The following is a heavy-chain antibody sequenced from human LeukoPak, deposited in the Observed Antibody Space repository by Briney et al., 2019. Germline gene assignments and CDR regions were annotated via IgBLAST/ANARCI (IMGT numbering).Heavy chain of an antibody. CDR1: GGSISSYY. CDR3: ARGQGDGYNRQLPFWFDP. Sequence: SETLSLTCTVSGGSISSYYWSWIRQPPGKGLEWIGYIYYSGSTNYNPSLKSRVTISVDTSKNQFSLKLSSVTAADTAVYYCARGQGDGYNRQLPFWFDPWGQGTLVTVSS. D-gene: IGHD5-24*01. V-gene: IGHV4-59*08. J-gene: IGHJ5*02. CDR2: IYYSGST.